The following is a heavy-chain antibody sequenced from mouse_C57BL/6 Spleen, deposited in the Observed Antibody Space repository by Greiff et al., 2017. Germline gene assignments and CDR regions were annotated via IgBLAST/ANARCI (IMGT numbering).Heavy chain of an antibody. CDR1: GYTFTSYD. V-gene: IGHV1-85*01. CDR3: ARGGTMITTGWSLDV. J-gene: IGHJ1*03. Sequence: QVQLQQSGPELVKPGASVKLSCKASGYTFTSYDINWVKQRPGQGLEWIGWIYPRDGSTKYNEKFKGKATLTVDTSSSTAYMELHSLTSEDSAVYFGARGGTMITTGWSLDVWGTGTSVTVSS. D-gene: IGHD2-4*01. CDR2: IYPRDGST.